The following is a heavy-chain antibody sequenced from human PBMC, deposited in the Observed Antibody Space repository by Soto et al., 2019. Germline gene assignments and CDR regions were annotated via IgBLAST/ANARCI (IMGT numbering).Heavy chain of an antibody. CDR2: ISGSGGST. Sequence: GGSLRLSCAASGFTFSSYAMSWVRQAPGKGLEWVSAISGSGGSTYYADSVKGRFTISRDNSKNTLYLQMNSLRAEDTAVYYCAFQSSVFPRYFDYWGQGTLVTVSS. V-gene: IGHV3-23*01. J-gene: IGHJ4*02. CDR3: AFQSSVFPRYFDY. D-gene: IGHD3-10*01. CDR1: GFTFSSYA.